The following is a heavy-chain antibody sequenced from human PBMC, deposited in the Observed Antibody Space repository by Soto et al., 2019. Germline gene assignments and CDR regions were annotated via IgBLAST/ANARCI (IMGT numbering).Heavy chain of an antibody. V-gene: IGHV4-39*02. J-gene: IGHJ4*02. CDR2: IHYTGNT. Sequence: PSETLSLTCTVSGDSISSGRYHWGWIRQPPGKGLEFIATIHYTGNTHYNPSLRSRVTIFVDTSKSQFSLRLSSVTAADTAVYYCARDDGFGVVTPFMGYWGQGTLVTVSS. D-gene: IGHD3-3*01. CDR1: GDSISSGRYH. CDR3: ARDDGFGVVTPFMGY.